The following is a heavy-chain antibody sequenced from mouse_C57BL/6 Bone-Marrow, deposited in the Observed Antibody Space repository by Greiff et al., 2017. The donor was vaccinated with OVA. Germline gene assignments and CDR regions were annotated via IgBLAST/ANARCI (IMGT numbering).Heavy chain of an antibody. CDR3: ARGYYGSSLWYFDV. CDR1: GFTFSDYG. Sequence: EVKLVESGGGLVKPGGSLKLSCAASGFTFSDYGMHWVRQAPEKGLEWVAYISSGSSTIYYADTVKGRFTISRDNAKNTLFLHMTSLRSEDTAMYYCARGYYGSSLWYFDVWGTGTTVTVSS. V-gene: IGHV5-17*01. J-gene: IGHJ1*03. D-gene: IGHD1-1*01. CDR2: ISSGSSTI.